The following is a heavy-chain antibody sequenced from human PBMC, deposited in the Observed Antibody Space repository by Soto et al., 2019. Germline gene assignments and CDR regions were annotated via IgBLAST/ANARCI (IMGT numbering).Heavy chain of an antibody. CDR1: GGSISSYY. D-gene: IGHD4-17*01. Sequence: QVQLQESGPGLVKPSETLSLTCTVSGGSISSYYWSWIRQPPGKGLEWIGYIYYSGSTNYNPSLKSRVTISVDTSKNQFSLKLSSVTAADTAVYYCARGSDYGDYEFDYYYGMDVWGQGTTVTVSS. CDR2: IYYSGST. V-gene: IGHV4-59*01. CDR3: ARGSDYGDYEFDYYYGMDV. J-gene: IGHJ6*02.